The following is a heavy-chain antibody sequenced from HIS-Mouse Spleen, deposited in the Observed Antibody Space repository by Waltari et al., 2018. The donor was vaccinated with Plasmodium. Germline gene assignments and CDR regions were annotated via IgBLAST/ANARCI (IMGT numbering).Heavy chain of an antibody. J-gene: IGHJ4*02. CDR3: ARGSAAAGPFDY. CDR1: GGSFSGYY. CDR2: INHSGST. Sequence: PSETLSLTCAVYGGSFSGYYWSWIRQPPGKGLEWIGEINHSGSTNYNPSLKSRVTISVDTSKNQFSLKLSSVTAADTAVYYCARGSAAAGPFDYWGQGTLVTVSS. D-gene: IGHD6-13*01. V-gene: IGHV4-34*01.